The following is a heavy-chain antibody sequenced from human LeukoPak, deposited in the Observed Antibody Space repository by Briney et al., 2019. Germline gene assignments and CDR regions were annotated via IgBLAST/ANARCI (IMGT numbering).Heavy chain of an antibody. D-gene: IGHD3-16*02. J-gene: IGHJ4*02. Sequence: GASVKVSCKASGYTFTSYGISWVRQAPGQGLEWMGLISAYNGNTNYAQKLQGRVTMTTDTSTSTAYMELRSLRSDDTAVYYCARANRMITFGGVIAEFDYWGQGTLVTVSS. CDR1: GYTFTSYG. CDR3: ARANRMITFGGVIAEFDY. CDR2: ISAYNGNT. V-gene: IGHV1-18*04.